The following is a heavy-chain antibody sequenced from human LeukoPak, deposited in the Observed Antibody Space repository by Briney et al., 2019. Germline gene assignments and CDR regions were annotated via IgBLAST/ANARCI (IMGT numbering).Heavy chain of an antibody. CDR2: IYHSGST. D-gene: IGHD4-17*01. Sequence: SETLSLTCAVSGGSISSGGYSWSWIRQPPGKGLEWIGYIYHSGSTYYNPSLKSRVTISVDRSKNQFSLKLSSVTAADTAVYYCARITVTTGGFDYWGQGTLVTVSS. CDR1: GGSISSGGYS. V-gene: IGHV4-30-2*01. CDR3: ARITVTTGGFDY. J-gene: IGHJ4*02.